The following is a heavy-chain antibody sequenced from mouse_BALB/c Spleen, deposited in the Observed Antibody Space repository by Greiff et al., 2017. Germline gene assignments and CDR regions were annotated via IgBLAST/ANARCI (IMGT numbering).Heavy chain of an antibody. V-gene: IGHV5-6-5*01. CDR1: GFTFSSYA. J-gene: IGHJ2*01. CDR2: ISSGGST. CDR3: ARGTPHFDY. Sequence: EVMLVESGGGLVKPGGSLKLSCAASGFTFSSYAMSWVRQTPEKRLEWVASISSGGSTYYPDSVKGRFTISRDNARNILYLQMSSLRSEDTAMYYCARGTPHFDYWGQGTTLTVSS.